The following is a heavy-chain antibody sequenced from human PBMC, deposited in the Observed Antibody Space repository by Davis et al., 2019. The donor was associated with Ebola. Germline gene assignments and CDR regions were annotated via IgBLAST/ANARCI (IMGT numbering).Heavy chain of an antibody. D-gene: IGHD3-22*01. CDR1: GFTFSSYA. Sequence: HTGGSLRLSCAASGFTFSSYAMSWVRQAPGKGLVWVSRINSDGSSTSYADSVKGRFTISRDNAKNTLYLQMNSLRAEDTAVYYCARASGSGYYRNWGQGTLVTVSS. V-gene: IGHV3-74*01. CDR2: INSDGSST. J-gene: IGHJ4*02. CDR3: ARASGSGYYRN.